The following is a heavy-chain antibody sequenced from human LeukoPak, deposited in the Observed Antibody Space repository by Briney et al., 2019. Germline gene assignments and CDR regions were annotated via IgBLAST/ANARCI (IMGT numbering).Heavy chain of an antibody. CDR3: ARHGGYSSGWLGYYFDY. J-gene: IGHJ4*02. V-gene: IGHV4-59*01. CDR2: IYYSGST. D-gene: IGHD6-19*01. CDR1: GGSISSYY. Sequence: SETLSLTCTVSGGSISSYYWSWIRQPPGKGLEWIGYIYYSGSTNYNPSLKSRVTISVDTSKNQFSLKLSSVTAADTAVYYCARHGGYSSGWLGYYFDYWGQGTLVTASS.